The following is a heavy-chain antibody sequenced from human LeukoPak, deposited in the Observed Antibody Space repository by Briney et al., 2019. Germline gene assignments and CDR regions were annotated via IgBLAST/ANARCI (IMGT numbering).Heavy chain of an antibody. CDR3: ARRENAFFTMVRGPFDY. V-gene: IGHV4-34*01. J-gene: IGHJ4*02. D-gene: IGHD3-10*01. CDR1: GGSFSGYY. CDR2: INHSGST. Sequence: SETLSLTCAVYGGSFSGYYWSWIRQPPGKGLEWIGEINHSGSTNYNPSLKSRVTISVDTSKNQFSLKLSSVTAADTAVYYCARRENAFFTMVRGPFDYWGQGTLVTVSS.